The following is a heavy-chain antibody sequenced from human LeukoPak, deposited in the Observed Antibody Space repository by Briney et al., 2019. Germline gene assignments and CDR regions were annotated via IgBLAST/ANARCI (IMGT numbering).Heavy chain of an antibody. J-gene: IGHJ6*02. Sequence: GRSLRLSCAASGFTFSSYAMHWVRQAPGKGLEWVAVISYDGSNKYYADSVKGRFTISRDNSKNTLYLQMNSLRAGDTAVYYCARGSPDVTHYYYYGMDVWGQGTTVTVSS. V-gene: IGHV3-30-3*01. CDR3: ARGSPDVTHYYYYGMDV. CDR2: ISYDGSNK. D-gene: IGHD1-14*01. CDR1: GFTFSSYA.